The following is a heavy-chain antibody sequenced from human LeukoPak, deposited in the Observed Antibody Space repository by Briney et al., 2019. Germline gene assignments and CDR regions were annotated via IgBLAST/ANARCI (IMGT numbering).Heavy chain of an antibody. V-gene: IGHV3-30*04. CDR3: ARVNDCSRASCFTSWFDP. CDR2: ISYDGSNK. J-gene: IGHJ5*02. D-gene: IGHD2-2*02. CDR1: GFTFSSYA. Sequence: GGCLRLSCAASGFTFSSYAMHWVRQAPGKGLEWVAVISYDGSNKYYADSVKDRFTISRDNSKNTLYLQMIGLRAEDTAVYYCARVNDCSRASCFTSWFDPWGQGTLVTVSS.